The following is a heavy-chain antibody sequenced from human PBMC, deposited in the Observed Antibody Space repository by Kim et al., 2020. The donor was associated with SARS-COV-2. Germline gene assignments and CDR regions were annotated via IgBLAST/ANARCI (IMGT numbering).Heavy chain of an antibody. Sequence: SETLSLTCAVYGGSFSGYYWSWIRQPPGKGLEWIGEINHSGGTNYNPSLKSRVTISVDTSKNQFSLKLSSVTAADTAVYYCARRGRRVVPAATTYWYFDLWGRGTLVTVSS. J-gene: IGHJ2*01. CDR2: INHSGGT. CDR1: GGSFSGYY. CDR3: ARRGRRVVPAATTYWYFDL. V-gene: IGHV4-34*01. D-gene: IGHD2-2*01.